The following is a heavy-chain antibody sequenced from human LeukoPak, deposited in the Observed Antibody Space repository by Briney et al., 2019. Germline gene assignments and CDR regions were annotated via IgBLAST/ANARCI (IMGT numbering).Heavy chain of an antibody. Sequence: SETLSLTCLVSGGSISSTSYYWGWIRQSPGRGLEWIGSFYYTGSIFDNRSLRSRVTISIDMSKNQFLLKLTSVTAADTAVYYCAREVVVVIPSTLYYYYYGMDVWGQGTTVTVSS. D-gene: IGHD3-22*01. J-gene: IGHJ6*02. CDR1: GGSISSTSYY. V-gene: IGHV4-39*07. CDR2: FYYTGSI. CDR3: AREVVVVIPSTLYYYYYGMDV.